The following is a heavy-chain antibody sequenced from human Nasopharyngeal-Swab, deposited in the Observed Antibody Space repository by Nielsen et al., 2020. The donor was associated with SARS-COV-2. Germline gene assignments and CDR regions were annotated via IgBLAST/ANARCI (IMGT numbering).Heavy chain of an antibody. CDR3: ARGPVRYDFWSGYYCGFDY. V-gene: IGHV4-34*01. CDR2: IHHSGSN. J-gene: IGHJ4*02. Sequence: SETLSLTCAVYGGSFSGYYWSWIRQPPGKGLEWIGEIHHSGSNDYNPSLKSRVTISVDTSKNQFSLKLSSVTAADTAVFYCARGPVRYDFWSGYYCGFDYWGQGTLVTVSS. CDR1: GGSFSGYY. D-gene: IGHD3-3*01.